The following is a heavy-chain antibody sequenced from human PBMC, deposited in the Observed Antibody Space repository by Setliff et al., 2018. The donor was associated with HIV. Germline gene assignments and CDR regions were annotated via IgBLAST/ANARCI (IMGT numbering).Heavy chain of an antibody. Sequence: ESLKLSCRASGYAFDNYWIGWVRQMPGKGLEWMGVIYPGDSVTRYGPSFQGQVTISADRSISTAYLQWSSLGASDTAVYYCAKRRRAPGTADLEAFWGQGTLVTVSS. D-gene: IGHD2-21*02. V-gene: IGHV5-51*01. J-gene: IGHJ4*02. CDR2: IYPGDSVT. CDR3: AKRRRAPGTADLEAF. CDR1: GYAFDNYW.